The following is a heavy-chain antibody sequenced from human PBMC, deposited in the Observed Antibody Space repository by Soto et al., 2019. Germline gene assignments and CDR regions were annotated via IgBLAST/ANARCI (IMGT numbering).Heavy chain of an antibody. J-gene: IGHJ5*02. Sequence: ETLSLSCAASGFTFSSYAMSWVRQAPGKGLEWVSAISGSGGSTYYADSVKGRFTISRDNSKNTLYLQMNSLRAEDTAVYYCAKAVDSSGYYNWFDPWGQGTLVTVYS. CDR3: AKAVDSSGYYNWFDP. CDR1: GFTFSSYA. CDR2: ISGSGGST. V-gene: IGHV3-23*01. D-gene: IGHD3-22*01.